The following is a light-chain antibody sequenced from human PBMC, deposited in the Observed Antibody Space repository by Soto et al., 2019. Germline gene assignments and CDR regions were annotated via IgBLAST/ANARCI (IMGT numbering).Light chain of an antibody. CDR1: ESISSW. Sequence: DIHMTQSPSTLSASVGDRVTITCRASESISSWLAWYQQKPGKAPNLLIYKASSLQSGVPSRFSGSGSGREFTLTISSLQADDFATYYCQQYNSYPYTFGQGTKLEIK. J-gene: IGKJ2*01. CDR3: QQYNSYPYT. V-gene: IGKV1-5*03. CDR2: KAS.